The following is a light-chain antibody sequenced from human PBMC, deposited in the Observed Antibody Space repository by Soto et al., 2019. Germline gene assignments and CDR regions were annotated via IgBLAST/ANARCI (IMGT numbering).Light chain of an antibody. CDR2: AAS. CDR3: QKYNSAPET. J-gene: IGKJ1*01. CDR1: QGMSND. V-gene: IGKV1-27*01. Sequence: DIQMTQSPSSLSASVGDRVTITCRASQGMSNDLAWYQQKPGKVPKLLIYAASTLHSGVPSRFSGSGSGTDFTLTISSLQPEDVATYYCQKYNSAPETFGQGTKVEIK.